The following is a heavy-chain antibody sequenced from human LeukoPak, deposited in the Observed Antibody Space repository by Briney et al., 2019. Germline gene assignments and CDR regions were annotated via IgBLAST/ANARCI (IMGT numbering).Heavy chain of an antibody. CDR2: IRYDGSNK. V-gene: IGHV3-30*02. D-gene: IGHD6-6*01. J-gene: IGHJ4*02. CDR3: ACRIAALF. CDR1: GFTFSSYG. Sequence: GGSLRLSCAASGFTFSSYGMHWVRQAPGKGLEWVAFIRYDGSNKYYADSVKGRFTISRDNAKNSLYLQMNSLRAEDTAVYYCACRIAALFWGQGTLVTVSS.